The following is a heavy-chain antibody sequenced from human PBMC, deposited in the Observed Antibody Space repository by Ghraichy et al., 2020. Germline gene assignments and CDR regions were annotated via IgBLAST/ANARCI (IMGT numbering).Heavy chain of an antibody. V-gene: IGHV4-39*01. CDR1: GGSISSSSYY. Sequence: SETLSLTCTVSGGSISSSSYYWGWIRQPPGKGLEWIGSIYYSGSTYYNPSLKSRVTISVDTSKNQFSLKLSSVTAADTAVYYCARLHGAAAGTSWGQGTLVTVSS. D-gene: IGHD6-13*01. CDR2: IYYSGST. CDR3: ARLHGAAAGTS. J-gene: IGHJ4*02.